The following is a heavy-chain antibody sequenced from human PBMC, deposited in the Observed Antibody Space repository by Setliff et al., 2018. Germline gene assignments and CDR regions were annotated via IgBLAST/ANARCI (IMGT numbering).Heavy chain of an antibody. V-gene: IGHV1-3*01. CDR1: GYTFSSNA. J-gene: IGHJ4*02. Sequence: ASVKVSCKASGYTFSSNAFHWVRQAPGQTLEWMGWIHAGSSNTLYSQRFQDRITISRDTSATTVHMELSSLRSDDTAVYYCARMSTSGPHYDYWGQGTLVTVPS. D-gene: IGHD2-8*02. CDR3: ARMSTSGPHYDY. CDR2: IHAGSSNT.